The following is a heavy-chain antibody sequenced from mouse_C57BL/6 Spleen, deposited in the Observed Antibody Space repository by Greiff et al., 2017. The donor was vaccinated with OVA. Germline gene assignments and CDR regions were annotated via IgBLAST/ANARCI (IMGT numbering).Heavy chain of an antibody. V-gene: IGHV3-1*01. J-gene: IGHJ3*01. D-gene: IGHD2-3*01. Sequence: EVKLVESGPGMVKPSQSLSLTCTVTGYSITSGYDWHWIRHFPGNKLEWMGYISYSGSTNYNPSLKSRISITHDTSKNHFFLKLNSVTTEDTATYYCARRGDLYDGYYGGFAYWGQGTLVTVSA. CDR2: ISYSGST. CDR1: GYSITSGYD. CDR3: ARRGDLYDGYYGGFAY.